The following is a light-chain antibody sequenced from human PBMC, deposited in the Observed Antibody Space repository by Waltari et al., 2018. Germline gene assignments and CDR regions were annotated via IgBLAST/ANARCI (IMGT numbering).Light chain of an antibody. Sequence: DIEMTQSPSTLSASVGDRVTISCRASQSVRTWLAWYQQKPGKAPKLLIYMASSLESGVPSRFSGSGSGTEFTLTISSLQPDDFATYSCQQYSSFSTFGQGTKLDI. V-gene: IGKV1-5*03. CDR3: QQYSSFST. CDR2: MAS. CDR1: QSVRTW. J-gene: IGKJ2*01.